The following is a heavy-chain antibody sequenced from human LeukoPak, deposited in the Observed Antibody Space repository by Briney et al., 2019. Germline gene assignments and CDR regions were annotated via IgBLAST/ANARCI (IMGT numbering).Heavy chain of an antibody. CDR3: ARDAPIAPDYGMDV. CDR2: IWYDGSNK. D-gene: IGHD6-13*01. J-gene: IGHJ6*02. CDR1: GFTFSSYG. V-gene: IGHV3-33*01. Sequence: GGSLRLSCAASGFTFSSYGMHWVRQAPGKGLEWVAVIWYDGSNKYCADSVKGRFTISRDNSKNTLYLQMNSLRAEDTAVYYCARDAPIAPDYGMDVWGQGTTVTVS.